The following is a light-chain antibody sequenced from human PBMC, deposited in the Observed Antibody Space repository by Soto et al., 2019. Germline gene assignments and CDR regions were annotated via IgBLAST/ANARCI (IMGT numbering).Light chain of an antibody. CDR2: ATS. J-gene: IGKJ2*01. CDR3: QQYGGSPPAYT. Sequence: EVVLTQSPGPLSLSPGERATLSCRASQSVDRNYLSWFQHKCGQPPRVLVFATSSRAAGNPVRFSGSGSGTNFTLTITRVEPEDFGVYYCQQYGGSPPAYTFGLGTKLEI. CDR1: QSVDRNY. V-gene: IGKV3-20*01.